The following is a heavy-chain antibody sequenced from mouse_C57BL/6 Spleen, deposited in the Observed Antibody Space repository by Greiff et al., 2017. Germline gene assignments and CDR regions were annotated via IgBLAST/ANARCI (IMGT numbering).Heavy chain of an antibody. CDR3: ARSDGNYWYFDV. CDR2: IDPSDSYT. D-gene: IGHD2-1*01. V-gene: IGHV1-69*01. J-gene: IGHJ1*03. CDR1: GYTFTSYW. Sequence: QVQLQQPGAELVMPGASVKLSCKASGYTFTSYWMHWVKQRPGQGLERIGEIDPSDSYTNYNQKFKGKSTLTVDKSSSTAYMQLSSLTSEDSAVYYCARSDGNYWYFDVWGTGTTVTVSS.